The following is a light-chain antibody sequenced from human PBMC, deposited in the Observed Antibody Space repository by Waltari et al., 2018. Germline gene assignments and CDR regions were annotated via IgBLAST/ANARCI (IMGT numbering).Light chain of an antibody. Sequence: QSVLTQPPSASGTPGQRVTISCSGSASNIGGNLVNWHQQLPGKAPKLLIYRSDLRPSGVPDRFSGSKSGTSASLAISGLQSEDEADYFCASWDDSLNGHWVFGGGTKVTVL. CDR1: ASNIGGNL. CDR3: ASWDDSLNGHWV. J-gene: IGLJ3*02. CDR2: RSD. V-gene: IGLV1-44*01.